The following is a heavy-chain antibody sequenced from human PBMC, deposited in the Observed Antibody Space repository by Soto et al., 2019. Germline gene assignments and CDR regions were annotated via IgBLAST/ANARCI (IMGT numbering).Heavy chain of an antibody. Sequence: SESLSLAFTFPVSSIIGYYWTWIRQSPERGLEWIGYIHYSGSANYNPSLNSRLTMSVDGSKSQFSMKLASVTAADTAVYYCARGVGGSGLNWFDPWGQGTLVTVSS. CDR2: IHYSGSA. V-gene: IGHV4-59*12. CDR1: VSSIIGYY. D-gene: IGHD6-19*01. CDR3: ARGVGGSGLNWFDP. J-gene: IGHJ5*02.